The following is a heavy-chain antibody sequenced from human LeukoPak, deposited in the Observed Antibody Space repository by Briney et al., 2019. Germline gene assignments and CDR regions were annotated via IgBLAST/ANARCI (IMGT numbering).Heavy chain of an antibody. CDR3: ARGSIGPRSWFDP. Sequence: AGGSLRLSCAASGFTVSTNYMSWVRQAPGKGLEWVSVIFSNGNTYYADSVKGRFSMSRDNSKNTLFLQMNSLRDEDTAVYYCARGSIGPRSWFDPWGQGILVTVSS. J-gene: IGHJ5*02. D-gene: IGHD2-2*01. CDR2: IFSNGNT. V-gene: IGHV3-66*01. CDR1: GFTVSTNY.